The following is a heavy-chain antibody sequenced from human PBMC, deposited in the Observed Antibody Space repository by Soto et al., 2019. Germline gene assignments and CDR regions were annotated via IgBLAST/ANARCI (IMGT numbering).Heavy chain of an antibody. J-gene: IGHJ6*03. V-gene: IGHV5-51*01. CDR3: ARIPYSSSWYYYYYYMDV. Sequence: PGESLKISCKGSGYSFTSYWIGWVRQMPGKGLEWMGIIYPGDSDTRYSPSFQGQVTLSADKSISTAYLQWSSLKASDTAMYYCARIPYSSSWYYYYYYMDVWGKGTTVTVSS. D-gene: IGHD6-13*01. CDR2: IYPGDSDT. CDR1: GYSFTSYW.